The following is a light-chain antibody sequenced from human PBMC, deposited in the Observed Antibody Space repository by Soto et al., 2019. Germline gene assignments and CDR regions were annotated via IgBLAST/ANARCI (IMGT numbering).Light chain of an antibody. Sequence: DIVMTQSPLSLPVTPGEPASISCRSSQSLLHSNGYNYLDWYLQKPGQSPQLLIYLGSNRASGVPDRFSGSGSGTDFTLKISRVEAEDFGVYYCIQTLQTPLTFGGGTMVDIK. CDR3: IQTLQTPLT. J-gene: IGKJ4*01. V-gene: IGKV2-28*01. CDR2: LGS. CDR1: QSLLHSNGYNY.